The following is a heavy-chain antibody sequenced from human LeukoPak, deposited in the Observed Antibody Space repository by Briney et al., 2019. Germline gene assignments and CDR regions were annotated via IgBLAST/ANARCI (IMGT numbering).Heavy chain of an antibody. J-gene: IGHJ5*02. D-gene: IGHD3-22*01. Sequence: SVKVSCKASGGTFSSYTISWVRQAPGQGLEWMGRIIPILGTANYAQKFQGRVTITTDESTSTAYMELSSLRSEDTAVYYCARANDDDSSGYHTSWFDPWGQGTLVTVSS. CDR1: GGTFSSYT. CDR3: ARANDDDSSGYHTSWFDP. V-gene: IGHV1-69*16. CDR2: IIPILGTA.